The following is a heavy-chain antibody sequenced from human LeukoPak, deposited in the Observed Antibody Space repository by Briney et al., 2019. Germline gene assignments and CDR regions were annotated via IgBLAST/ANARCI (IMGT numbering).Heavy chain of an antibody. CDR2: ISSSSSYI. CDR1: GFTFSSYS. Sequence: GGSLRLSCAASGFTFSSYSMNWVRQDPGKGLERVSSISSSSSYIYYADSVKGRFTISRDNAKNSLYLQMNSLRAEDTAVYYCARDRATMVRGDYWGQGTLVTVSS. D-gene: IGHD3-10*01. J-gene: IGHJ4*02. V-gene: IGHV3-21*01. CDR3: ARDRATMVRGDY.